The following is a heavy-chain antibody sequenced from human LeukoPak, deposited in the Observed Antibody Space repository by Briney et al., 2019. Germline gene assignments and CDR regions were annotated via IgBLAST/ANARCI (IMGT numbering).Heavy chain of an antibody. CDR2: ISGSGGTK. CDR1: GFTFSSYA. CDR3: AQVMGVRGAPSDY. V-gene: IGHV3-23*01. J-gene: IGHJ4*02. Sequence: GGSLRLSCAASGFTFSSYAMSWVRQAPGKGLEWGSAISGSGGTKYYEDPVNGRFTISRDNSKNTLYLQMNSLTAEDTALYYCAQVMGVRGAPSDYWGQGTLVTVSS. D-gene: IGHD3-10*01.